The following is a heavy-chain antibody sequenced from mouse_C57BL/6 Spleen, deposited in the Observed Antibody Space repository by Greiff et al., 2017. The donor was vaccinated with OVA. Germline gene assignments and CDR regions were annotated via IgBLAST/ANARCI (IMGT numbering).Heavy chain of an antibody. CDR1: GYTFTSYW. J-gene: IGHJ4*01. CDR2: IYPSDSET. CDR3: AREDSSGYHYAMDY. Sequence: HVQLQQPGAELVRPGSSVKLSCKASGYTFTSYWMDWVKQRPGQGLEWIGNIYPSDSETHYNQKFKDKATLTVDKSSSTAYMQLSSLTSEDSAVYYCAREDSSGYHYAMDYWGQGTSVTVSS. V-gene: IGHV1-61*01. D-gene: IGHD3-2*02.